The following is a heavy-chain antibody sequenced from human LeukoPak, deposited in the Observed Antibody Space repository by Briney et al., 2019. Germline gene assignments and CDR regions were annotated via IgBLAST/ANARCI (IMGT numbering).Heavy chain of an antibody. CDR1: GYTFTSYD. D-gene: IGHD1-26*01. V-gene: IGHV1-8*01. CDR3: ARGQMGNGSYYFDY. CDR2: MNPNSGNT. Sequence: ASVKVSCKASGYTFTSYDINWVRQATGQGLEWMGWMNPNSGNTGYAQKFQGRVTMTRNTSISTAYMELSSLRSEDTAVYYCARGQMGNGSYYFDYWGQGTLVTVSS. J-gene: IGHJ4*02.